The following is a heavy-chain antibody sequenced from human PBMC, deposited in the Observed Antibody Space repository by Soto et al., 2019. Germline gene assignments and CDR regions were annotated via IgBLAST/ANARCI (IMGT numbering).Heavy chain of an antibody. Sequence: ASVKVSCKASGYSFTTHAMIWVRQAPGQRPEWMGWINTGNGNTRYSPKFQGRVNITRDTSASTAYMELSSLKSEDTAVYYCARGEQLYHYYYGMDVWGQGSTVTV. CDR2: INTGNGNT. V-gene: IGHV1-3*04. J-gene: IGHJ6*01. CDR3: ARGEQLYHYYYGMDV. CDR1: GYSFTTHA.